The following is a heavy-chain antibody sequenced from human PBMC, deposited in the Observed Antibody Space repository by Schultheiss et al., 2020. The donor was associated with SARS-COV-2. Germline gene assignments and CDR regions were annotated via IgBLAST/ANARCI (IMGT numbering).Heavy chain of an antibody. V-gene: IGHV4-59*01. CDR1: GGSISSYY. CDR3: ARGLLDCSGGSCYKHTNWFDP. CDR2: IYYSGST. D-gene: IGHD2-15*01. Sequence: SETLSLTCTVSGGSISSYYWSWIRQPPGKGLEWIGYIYYSGSTNYNPSLKSRVTISVDTSKNQFSLKLSSVTAADTAVYYCARGLLDCSGGSCYKHTNWFDPWGQGTLVTVSS. J-gene: IGHJ5*02.